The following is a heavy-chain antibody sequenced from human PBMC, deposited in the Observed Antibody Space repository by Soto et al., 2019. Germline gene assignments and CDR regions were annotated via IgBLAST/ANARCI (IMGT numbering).Heavy chain of an antibody. CDR3: ARDHGDSSGYFAHYFDY. J-gene: IGHJ4*02. CDR1: GGSISSGGYY. D-gene: IGHD3-22*01. Sequence: QVQLQESGPGLVKPSQTLSLTCTVSGGSISSGGYYWSWIRQHPGKGLEWIGYIYYSGSTYYNPSLKGRVTISVDTSKNQFSLKLSSVTAADTAVYYCARDHGDSSGYFAHYFDYWGQGTLVTVSS. CDR2: IYYSGST. V-gene: IGHV4-31*03.